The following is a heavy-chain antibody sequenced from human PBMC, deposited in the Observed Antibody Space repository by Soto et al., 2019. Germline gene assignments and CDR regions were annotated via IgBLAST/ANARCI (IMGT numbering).Heavy chain of an antibody. D-gene: IGHD6-6*01. CDR3: ARDLSYSSSSQDYYYYGMDV. CDR2: ISAYNGNT. Sequence: ASVKVSCKASGYTFTSYGIIWVRQAPGQGLEWMGWISAYNGNTNYAQKLQGRVTMTTDTSTSTAYMELRSLRSDDTAVYYCARDLSYSSSSQDYYYYGMDVWGQGTTVTVSS. V-gene: IGHV1-18*04. J-gene: IGHJ6*02. CDR1: GYTFTSYG.